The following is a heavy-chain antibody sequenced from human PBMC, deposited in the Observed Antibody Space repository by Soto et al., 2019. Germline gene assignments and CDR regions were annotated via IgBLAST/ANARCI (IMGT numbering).Heavy chain of an antibody. Sequence: GGSLRLSCAASGFTFSSYSMNWVRQAPGKGLEWVSSISSSSSYIYYADSVKGRFTISRDNAKNSLYLQMNSLRAEDTAVYYCARDVPGVAVAGTKYFQQWGQGTLVTVSS. D-gene: IGHD6-19*01. CDR2: ISSSSSYI. V-gene: IGHV3-21*01. CDR1: GFTFSSYS. J-gene: IGHJ1*01. CDR3: ARDVPGVAVAGTKYFQQ.